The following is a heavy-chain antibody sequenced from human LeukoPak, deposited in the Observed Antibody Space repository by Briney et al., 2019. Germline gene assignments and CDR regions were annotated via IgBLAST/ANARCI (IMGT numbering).Heavy chain of an antibody. J-gene: IGHJ4*02. D-gene: IGHD5-12*01. Sequence: GASVTVSCKASGYTFTSYYINWVRQATGQGLEWMGWMNPNSGSTGYAQKFQGRVTITRNTSISTAYMELSGLRSEDTAVYYCARGRSTGYPYYLGQGTLVTVSS. CDR1: GYTFTSYY. V-gene: IGHV1-8*03. CDR2: MNPNSGST. CDR3: ARGRSTGYPYY.